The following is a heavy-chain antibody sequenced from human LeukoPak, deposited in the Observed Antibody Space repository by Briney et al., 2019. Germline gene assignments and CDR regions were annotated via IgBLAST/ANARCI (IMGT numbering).Heavy chain of an antibody. J-gene: IGHJ6*02. CDR1: GGTFSSYA. Sequence: SVKVSCKASGGTFSSYAISWVRLAPGQGLEWMGRIIPILGIANYAQKFQGRVTITADKSTSTAYMEVSSLGSEDTAVFYCARGLRYYYDSSGSSDYGMDVWGQGTTVTVSS. CDR2: IIPILGIA. CDR3: ARGLRYYYDSSGSSDYGMDV. D-gene: IGHD3-22*01. V-gene: IGHV1-69*04.